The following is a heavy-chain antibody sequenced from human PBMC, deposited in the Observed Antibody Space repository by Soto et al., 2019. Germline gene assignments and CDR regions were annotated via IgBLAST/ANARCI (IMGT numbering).Heavy chain of an antibody. J-gene: IGHJ6*02. CDR3: ARDRVKGIQLWAYYYYGMDV. V-gene: IGHV3-33*01. Sequence: GGSLRLSCAASGFTFSSYGMHWVRQAPGKGLEWVAVIWYDGSNKYYADSVKGRFTISRDNSENTLYLQMNSLRAEDTAVYYCARDRVKGIQLWAYYYYGMDVCGQGTTVIVSS. CDR2: IWYDGSNK. D-gene: IGHD5-18*01. CDR1: GFTFSSYG.